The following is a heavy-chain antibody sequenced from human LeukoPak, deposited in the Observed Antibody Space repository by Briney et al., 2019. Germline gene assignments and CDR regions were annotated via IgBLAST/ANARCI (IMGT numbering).Heavy chain of an antibody. V-gene: IGHV4-31*03. Sequence: SETLSLTCTVSGGSISSGGYYWSWIRQHPGKGLEWIGYIYYSGSTYYNPSLKSRVTISVDTSKNQFSLKLSSMTAADTAVYYCAREVDYYYYGMDVWGQGTTVTVSS. CDR3: AREVDYYYYGMDV. D-gene: IGHD2-2*01. CDR2: IYYSGST. J-gene: IGHJ6*02. CDR1: GGSISSGGYY.